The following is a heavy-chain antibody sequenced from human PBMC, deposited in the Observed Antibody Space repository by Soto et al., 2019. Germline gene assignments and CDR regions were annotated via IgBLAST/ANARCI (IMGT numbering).Heavy chain of an antibody. J-gene: IGHJ6*03. D-gene: IGHD5-12*01. V-gene: IGHV4-59*01. CDR2: IYYSGST. CDR1: GGSISSYY. CDR3: ARGVVATLKAYYYYMDV. Sequence: PSETLSLTCTVSGGSISSYYWSWIRQPPGKGLEWIGYIYYSGSTNYNPSLKSRVTISVDTSKNQFSLKLSSVTAADTAVYYCARGVVATLKAYYYYMDVWGKGTTVTVSS.